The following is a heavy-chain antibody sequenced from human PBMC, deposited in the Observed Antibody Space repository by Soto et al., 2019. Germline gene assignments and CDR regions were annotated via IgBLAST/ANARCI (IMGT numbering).Heavy chain of an antibody. CDR3: VSVVVGAPDY. D-gene: IGHD2-2*01. V-gene: IGHV3-72*01. Sequence: EVQLAESGGGLVQPGESLRLSCSASGFSFSDHYMDWVRQAPGKGLEWVGRIRNKATSYTTDYAASVKGRFTISRDDSKTSLYLQMNSLQTEDTVVYYCVSVVVGAPDYWGQGTLVTVSS. CDR2: IRNKATSYTT. J-gene: IGHJ4*02. CDR1: GFSFSDHY.